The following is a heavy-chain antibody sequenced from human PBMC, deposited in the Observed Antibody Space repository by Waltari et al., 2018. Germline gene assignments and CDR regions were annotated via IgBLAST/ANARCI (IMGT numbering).Heavy chain of an antibody. CDR1: GGSFSGYY. Sequence: QVQLQQWGAGLLKPSETLPLTCAVYGGSFSGYYWSWIRQPPGKGLEWIGEINHSGSTNYNPSLKSRVTISVDTSKNQFSLKLSSVTAADTAVYYCARGRELLWFGEYYFDYWGQGTLVTVSS. CDR2: INHSGST. D-gene: IGHD3-10*01. CDR3: ARGRELLWFGEYYFDY. J-gene: IGHJ4*02. V-gene: IGHV4-34*01.